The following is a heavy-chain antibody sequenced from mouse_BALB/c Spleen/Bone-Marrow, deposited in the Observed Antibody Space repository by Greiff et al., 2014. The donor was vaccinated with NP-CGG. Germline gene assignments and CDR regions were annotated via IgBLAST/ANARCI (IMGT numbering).Heavy chain of an antibody. Sequence: VQLQQSGSVLVRPGTSVNLSCKASGFTFTSSWMHWAKQRPGQGLEWIGDIHPNSGNTYYNEKFKGKATLTVDSSSSTAYVDLSSLTSEDSAVYFCARYYRFWYFDVWGAGTTVTVSS. D-gene: IGHD2-14*01. CDR2: IHPNSGNT. V-gene: IGHV1S130*01. CDR1: GFTFTSSW. CDR3: ARYYRFWYFDV. J-gene: IGHJ1*01.